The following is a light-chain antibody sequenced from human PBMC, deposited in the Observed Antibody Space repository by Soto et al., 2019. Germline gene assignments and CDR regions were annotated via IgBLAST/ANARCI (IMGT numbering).Light chain of an antibody. Sequence: DIHLTQSPSSLSASVGDRVIISCRATQGIGTYLTWYQQKPGRAPNLLIYDASTLQTGAPSRFSGRASATDFTLTISSLQPEDVGTYFCQQTYSTPPWTFGQGTKVDMK. V-gene: IGKV1-39*01. CDR2: DAS. CDR1: QGIGTY. CDR3: QQTYSTPPWT. J-gene: IGKJ1*01.